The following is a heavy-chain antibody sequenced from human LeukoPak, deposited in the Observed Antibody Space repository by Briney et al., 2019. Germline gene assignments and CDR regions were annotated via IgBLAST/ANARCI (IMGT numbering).Heavy chain of an antibody. CDR3: AKDLLAVAGTSGSFDY. D-gene: IGHD6-19*01. Sequence: GGSLRLSCAASGFTFSSYAMTWVRQAPGRGLEWVSGISGSGGGTYYADSAKGRFTISRDNAKDTLYLQMNSLRAEDTSVYYCAKDLLAVAGTSGSFDYWGQGTLVTVSS. J-gene: IGHJ4*02. CDR2: ISGSGGGT. V-gene: IGHV3-23*01. CDR1: GFTFSSYA.